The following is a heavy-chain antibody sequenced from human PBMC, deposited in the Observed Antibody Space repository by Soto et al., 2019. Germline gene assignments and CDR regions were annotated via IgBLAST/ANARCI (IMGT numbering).Heavy chain of an antibody. CDR3: ARDPGYSLDH. CDR2: TYYRSKWYY. Sequence: SQTLSLTCAISGDSVSIKSAAWNWIRQSPSRGLEWLGRTYYRSKWYYDYADSVKSRITINSDTSKNQFSLQLNSVTPEDTAVYYCARDPGYSLDHWGQGTLVTVSS. D-gene: IGHD5-18*01. V-gene: IGHV6-1*01. J-gene: IGHJ4*02. CDR1: GDSVSIKSAA.